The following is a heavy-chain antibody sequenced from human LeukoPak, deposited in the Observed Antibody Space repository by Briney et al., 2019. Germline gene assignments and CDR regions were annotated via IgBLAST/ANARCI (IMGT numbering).Heavy chain of an antibody. CDR2: ISAYNGNT. J-gene: IGHJ4*02. CDR1: GYTFNGYY. CDR3: ARARSGGLFDY. D-gene: IGHD3-10*01. V-gene: IGHV1-18*04. Sequence: GAAVKVSCKSSGYTFNGYYMHWVRQAPGQGLEWMGWISAYNGNTNYAQKLQGRVTMTTDTSTSTAYVELRSLRSDDTAVYYCARARSGGLFDYWGQGTLVTVSS.